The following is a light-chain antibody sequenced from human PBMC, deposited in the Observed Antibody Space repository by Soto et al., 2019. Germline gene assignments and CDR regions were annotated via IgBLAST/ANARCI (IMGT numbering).Light chain of an antibody. CDR1: QCINTY. CDR3: QQTASTPYT. CDR2: AAS. J-gene: IGKJ2*01. Sequence: DTQMTQSPSSLSASVGDRVTITCRASQCINTYLNWYQQKPGEAPNLLIYAASSLQSGVPPRFSGSGSETHFTLTINSLQPEDFATYYCQQTASTPYTFGQGT. V-gene: IGKV1-39*01.